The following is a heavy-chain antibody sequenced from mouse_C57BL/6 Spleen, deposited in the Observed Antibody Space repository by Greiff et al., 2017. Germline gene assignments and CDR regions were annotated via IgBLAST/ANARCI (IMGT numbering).Heavy chain of an antibody. Sequence: DVKLVESGGGLVKPGGSLKLSCAASGFTFSSYTMSWVRQTPEKRLEWVATISGGGGNTYYPDSVKGRFTISRDNAKNTLYLQMSSLRSEDTALYYCARHWDYFDYWGQGTTLTVSS. D-gene: IGHD4-1*01. CDR2: ISGGGGNT. CDR1: GFTFSSYT. CDR3: ARHWDYFDY. V-gene: IGHV5-9*01. J-gene: IGHJ2*01.